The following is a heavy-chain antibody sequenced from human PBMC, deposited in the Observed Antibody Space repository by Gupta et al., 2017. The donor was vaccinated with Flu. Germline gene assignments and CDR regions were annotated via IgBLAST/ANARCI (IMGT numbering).Heavy chain of an antibody. CDR3: TGDPGWGALDL. J-gene: IGHJ3*01. D-gene: IGHD3-16*01. CDR2: NRSGRDGHGV. Sequence: RQAPGKGMETVTMNRSGRDGHGVYYTDSVKGRFIISREDDRNSLLLQMDSLRVEDTAVYYCTGDPGWGALDLWGQGTLVTVSA. V-gene: IGHV3-48*03.